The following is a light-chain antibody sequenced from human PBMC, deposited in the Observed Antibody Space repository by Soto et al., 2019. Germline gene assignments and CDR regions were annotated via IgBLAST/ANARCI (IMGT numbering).Light chain of an antibody. V-gene: IGKV3-11*01. Sequence: EIVLTQSPATLSLSPGERATLSCRASQSVSNFLAWYQQRPGQAPRLLLYGASNRATGTPARFSGSGSGTDFTLTISSLETEDSAVYYCQQRSNRLTFGGGTKVEIK. CDR2: GAS. CDR3: QQRSNRLT. CDR1: QSVSNF. J-gene: IGKJ4*01.